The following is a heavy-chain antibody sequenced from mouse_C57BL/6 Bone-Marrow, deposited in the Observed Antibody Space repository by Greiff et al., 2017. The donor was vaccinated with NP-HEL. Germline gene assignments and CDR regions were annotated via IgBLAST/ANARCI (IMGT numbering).Heavy chain of an antibody. CDR2: IHPNSGST. CDR3: ARSLYGNYEAMDY. CDR1: GYTFTSYW. D-gene: IGHD2-1*01. Sequence: QVQLQQPGAELVKPGASVKLSCKASGYTFTSYWMHWVKQRPGQGLEWIGMIHPNSGSTNYNEKFKSKATLTVDKSSSTAYMQLSSLTSEDSAVYYCARSLYGNYEAMDYWGQGTSVTVSS. J-gene: IGHJ4*01. V-gene: IGHV1-64*01.